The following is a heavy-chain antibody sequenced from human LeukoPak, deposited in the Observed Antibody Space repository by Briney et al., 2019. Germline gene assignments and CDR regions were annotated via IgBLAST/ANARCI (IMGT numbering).Heavy chain of an antibody. CDR3: ARDGGSSSWYGEPTYNGFDP. V-gene: IGHV1-24*01. CDR1: GYTLTELS. J-gene: IGHJ5*02. Sequence: ASVKVSCKVSGYTLTELSMHWVRQAPGKGLEWMGGFDPEDGETIYAQKFQGRVTITRDTSASTAYMELSSLRSDDMAVYYCARDGGSSSWYGEPTYNGFDPWGQGTLVTVSS. CDR2: FDPEDGET. D-gene: IGHD6-13*01.